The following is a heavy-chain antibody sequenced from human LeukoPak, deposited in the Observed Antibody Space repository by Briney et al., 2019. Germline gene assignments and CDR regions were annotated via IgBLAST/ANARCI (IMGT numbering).Heavy chain of an antibody. CDR3: ARHDYSNFVGWFDP. D-gene: IGHD4-11*01. Sequence: GGSLRLSCAASGFTFSGYWMHWVRQAPGKGLVWVSRINSDGSNTNYADSVKGRFTISRDNAKSTLYLQMNSLRVEDTAVYYCARHDYSNFVGWFDPWGQGTLVSVSS. J-gene: IGHJ5*02. CDR2: INSDGSNT. V-gene: IGHV3-74*01. CDR1: GFTFSGYW.